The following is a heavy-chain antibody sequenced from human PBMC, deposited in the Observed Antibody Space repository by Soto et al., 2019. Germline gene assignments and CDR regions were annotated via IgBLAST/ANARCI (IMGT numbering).Heavy chain of an antibody. CDR1: GGCISSGGDY. D-gene: IGHD3-3*01. V-gene: IGHV4-31*02. Sequence: PSETLSLTCTVSGGCISSGGDYWSWIRQHPGKGLEWIGYIYYSGSTYYNPSLKSRVTISVDTSKNQFSLKLSSVTAADTAVYYCARMWSGYYMVGYFDYWGQGTLVTVSS. CDR3: ARMWSGYYMVGYFDY. CDR2: IYYSGST. J-gene: IGHJ4*02.